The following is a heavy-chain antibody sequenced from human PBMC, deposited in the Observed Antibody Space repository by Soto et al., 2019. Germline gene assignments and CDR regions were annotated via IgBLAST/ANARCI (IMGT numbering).Heavy chain of an antibody. CDR2: IYYSGST. V-gene: IGHV4-31*03. J-gene: IGHJ6*02. Sequence: SETLSLTCTVPGGSISSGGYYWSWIRQHPGKGLEWIGYIYYSGSTYYNPSLKSRVTISVDTSKNQFSLKLSSVTAADTAVYYCARVVPAALYYGMDVWGQGTTVTVSS. D-gene: IGHD2-2*01. CDR1: GGSISSGGYY. CDR3: ARVVPAALYYGMDV.